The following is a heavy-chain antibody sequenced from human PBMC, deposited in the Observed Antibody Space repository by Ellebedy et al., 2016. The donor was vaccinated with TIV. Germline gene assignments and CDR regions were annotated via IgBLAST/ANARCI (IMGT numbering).Heavy chain of an antibody. J-gene: IGHJ4*02. D-gene: IGHD3-10*01. Sequence: SETLSLXXAVYGGSFSGYYWSWIRQPPGKGLEWIGEINHSGSTNYNPSLKSRVTISVDTSKNQFSLKLSSVTAADTAVYYCARGVLLWFGEFKFDYWGQGTLVTVSS. CDR2: INHSGST. V-gene: IGHV4-34*01. CDR3: ARGVLLWFGEFKFDY. CDR1: GGSFSGYY.